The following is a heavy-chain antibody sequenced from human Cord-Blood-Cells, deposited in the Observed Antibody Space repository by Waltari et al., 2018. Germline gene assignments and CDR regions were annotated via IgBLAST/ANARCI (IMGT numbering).Heavy chain of an antibody. J-gene: IGHJ2*01. Sequence: QVQLQQSGPGLVKPSQTLSLTCAISGASVSSNSAAWNWIRKSPSRGLEWLGRTFCGPKWYNASAGSVKSRITLNPDTANNPFSLQRSSVPPEETAVYYCGRELRIWSIALGGRGTLVTLSS. D-gene: IGHD2-21*02. V-gene: IGHV6-1*01. CDR3: GRELRIWSIAL. CDR2: TFCGPKWYN. CDR1: GASVSSNSAA.